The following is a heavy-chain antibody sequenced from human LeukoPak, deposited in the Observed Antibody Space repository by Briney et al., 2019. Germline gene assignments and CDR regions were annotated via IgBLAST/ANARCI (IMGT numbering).Heavy chain of an antibody. J-gene: IGHJ6*02. CDR1: DGSISYYY. CDR3: ARWHMNSQDV. Sequence: ASETLSLTCTVSDGSISYYYWSWIRQPAGKGLEWIGRIYVGGSTNYSPSLKSRVSMSLDKSKSQLSLKLISVSAADTAVYYCARWHMNSQDVWGRGTAVTVS. D-gene: IGHD4-23*01. CDR2: IYVGGST. V-gene: IGHV4-4*07.